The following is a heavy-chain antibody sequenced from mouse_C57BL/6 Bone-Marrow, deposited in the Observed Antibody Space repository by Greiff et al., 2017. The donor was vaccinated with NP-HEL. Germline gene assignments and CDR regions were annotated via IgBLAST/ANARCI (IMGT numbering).Heavy chain of an antibody. J-gene: IGHJ1*03. CDR1: GYTFTSYG. CDR2: IYPRSGNT. D-gene: IGHD2-1*01. CDR3: ERLWYHWYFDV. Sequence: QVQLQQSGAELARPGASVKLSCKASGYTFTSYGISWVKQRTGQGLEWIGEIYPRSGNTYYNEKFKGKATLTADKSSSTAYMELRSLTSEDSAVYFCERLWYHWYFDVWGTGTTVTVSS. V-gene: IGHV1-81*01.